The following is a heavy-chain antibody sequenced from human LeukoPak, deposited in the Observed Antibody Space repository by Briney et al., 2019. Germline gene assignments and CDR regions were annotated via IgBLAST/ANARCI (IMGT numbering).Heavy chain of an antibody. CDR3: ARDKDEAFDI. V-gene: IGHV4-38-2*02. J-gene: IGHJ3*02. CDR1: GYSISSGYY. Sequence: PSETLSLTCTVSGYSISSGYYWGWIRQPPGKGLEWIGSIYHSGSTYYNPSLKSRVTISVDTSKNQFSLKLSSVTAADTAIYYCARDKDEAFDIWGHGAMVTVSS. CDR2: IYHSGST.